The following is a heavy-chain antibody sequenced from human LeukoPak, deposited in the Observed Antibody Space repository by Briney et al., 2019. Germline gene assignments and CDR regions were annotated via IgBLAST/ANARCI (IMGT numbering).Heavy chain of an antibody. Sequence: GGSLRLSCAASGFTFINYGMHWVRQAPGKGLEWVAVISYDGTNKYYADSVKGRFTISRDNSKNTLYLQINSLKTDDTAVYYCANYGDYQYFDYWGQGTPVTVSS. V-gene: IGHV3-30*18. CDR2: ISYDGTNK. CDR3: ANYGDYQYFDY. CDR1: GFTFINYG. J-gene: IGHJ4*02. D-gene: IGHD4-17*01.